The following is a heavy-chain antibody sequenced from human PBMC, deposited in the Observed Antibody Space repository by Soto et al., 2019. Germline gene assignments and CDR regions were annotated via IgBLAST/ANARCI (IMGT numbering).Heavy chain of an antibody. Sequence: SETLSLTCTVSGGSVSSGSYYWSWIRQPPGKGLEWIGYIYYSGTTNYNPSLKSRVTISLDTSKNHFSLRLSSVTAADTAVYYCASYDILTGCDYWGQGTLVTVSS. CDR1: GGSVSSGSYY. V-gene: IGHV4-61*03. D-gene: IGHD3-9*01. CDR2: IYYSGTT. J-gene: IGHJ4*02. CDR3: ASYDILTGCDY.